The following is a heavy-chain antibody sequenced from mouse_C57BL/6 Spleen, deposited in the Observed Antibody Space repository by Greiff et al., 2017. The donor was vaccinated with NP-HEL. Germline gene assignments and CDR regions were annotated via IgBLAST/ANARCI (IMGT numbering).Heavy chain of an antibody. V-gene: IGHV5-6*01. CDR1: GFTFSSYG. CDR2: ISSGGSYT. Sequence: EVNVVESGGDLVKPGGSLKLSCAASGFTFSSYGMSWVRQTPDKRLEWVATISSGGSYTYYPDSVKGRFTISRDNAKNTLYLQMSSLKSEDTAMYYCARQTRRDFDYWGQGTTLTVSS. CDR3: ARQTRRDFDY. J-gene: IGHJ2*01.